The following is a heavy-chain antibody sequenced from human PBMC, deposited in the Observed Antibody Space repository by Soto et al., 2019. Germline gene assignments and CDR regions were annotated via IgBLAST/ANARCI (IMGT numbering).Heavy chain of an antibody. V-gene: IGHV1-69*13. CDR2: IIPIFGTA. CDR3: ARDSKGVHDINYYYYYGMDV. CDR1: GGTFSSYA. D-gene: IGHD3-10*01. Sequence: SVKVSCKASGGTFSSYAISWVRQAPGQGLEWMGGIIPIFGTANYAQKFQGRVTITADESTSTAYMELRSLRSDDTAVYYCARDSKGVHDINYYYYYGMDVWGQGTTVTVSS. J-gene: IGHJ6*02.